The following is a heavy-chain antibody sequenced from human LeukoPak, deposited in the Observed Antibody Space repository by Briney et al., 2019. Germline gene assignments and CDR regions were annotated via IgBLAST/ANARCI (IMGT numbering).Heavy chain of an antibody. J-gene: IGHJ4*02. Sequence: GGSLRLSCAAYGFTFSIYAMNWVRLAPGKGLEWVSGVSTGAYTYYADSVKGRFTISRDNSKNTLYLQMNSLRAEDTAVYYCAKGWEVLTHWGQGTLVTVSS. V-gene: IGHV3-23*01. D-gene: IGHD1-26*01. CDR3: AKGWEVLTH. CDR1: GFTFSIYA. CDR2: VSTGAYT.